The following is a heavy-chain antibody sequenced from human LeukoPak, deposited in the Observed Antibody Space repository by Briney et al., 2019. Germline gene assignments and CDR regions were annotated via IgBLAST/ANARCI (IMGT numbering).Heavy chain of an antibody. CDR2: IKQDGSEK. J-gene: IGHJ6*03. V-gene: IGHV3-7*01. D-gene: IGHD6-13*01. Sequence: GGSLRLSCAASGFTFSSYWMSWVRQAPGKGLEWVANIKQDGSEKYYVDSVKGRFTISRDNAENSLYLQMNSLRAEDTAVYYCARALVDGYSSSWYYYYMDVWGKGTTVTVSS. CDR1: GFTFSSYW. CDR3: ARALVDGYSSSWYYYYMDV.